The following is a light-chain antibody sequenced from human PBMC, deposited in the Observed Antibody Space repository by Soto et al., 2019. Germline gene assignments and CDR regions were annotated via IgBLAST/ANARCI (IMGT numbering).Light chain of an antibody. CDR2: GAS. CDR3: QQYNNWPPLT. V-gene: IGKV3-15*01. Sequence: EIVLTQSPGTLSLSPGERATLSCRASQSVSNNYLAWYQQKPGQAPRLLTYGASTRATGIPARFSGSGSGTEFTLTISSLQSEDFAVYYCQQYNNWPPLTFGGGTKVDNK. CDR1: QSVSNN. J-gene: IGKJ4*01.